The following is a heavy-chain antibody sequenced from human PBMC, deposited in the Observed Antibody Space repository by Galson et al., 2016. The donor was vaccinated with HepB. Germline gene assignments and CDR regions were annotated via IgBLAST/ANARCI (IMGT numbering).Heavy chain of an antibody. V-gene: IGHV1-18*04. CDR2: ISGFSGST. CDR1: GYSFTAYG. J-gene: IGHJ4*01. D-gene: IGHD2-15*01. CDR3: VRGGSGPWLAFHGY. Sequence: SVKVSCKASGYSFTAYGITWVRQAPGQGLQWMGWISGFSGSTKYAQKVQGRLTMTTDTSTSTAYMDLRSLRSDDTAIYYCVRGGSGPWLAFHGYWGQRTLVPGPS.